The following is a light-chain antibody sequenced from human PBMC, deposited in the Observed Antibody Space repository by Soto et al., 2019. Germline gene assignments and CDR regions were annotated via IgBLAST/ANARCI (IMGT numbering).Light chain of an antibody. CDR2: RAS. V-gene: IGKV1-5*03. CDR1: QSLNGW. J-gene: IGKJ1*01. Sequence: DIQMTQSPSALSASAGDRVTITCRASQSLNGWLAWYQQQPGKAPKLLISRASSLESGVPSRFSGSGSGTVFTITISSLQPDDFATYYCQHSHSYPITFGQGTKVEIK. CDR3: QHSHSYPIT.